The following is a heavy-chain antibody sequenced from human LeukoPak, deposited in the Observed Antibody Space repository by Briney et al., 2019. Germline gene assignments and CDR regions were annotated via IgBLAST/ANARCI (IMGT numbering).Heavy chain of an antibody. CDR2: IYYSGST. J-gene: IGHJ6*04. Sequence: PQTLSLTCTVTGGSISSGGYYWSWIRQHPGKGLEWIGYIYYSGSTYYNPSLKSRVTISVDTSKNQFSLKLSSVTAADTAVYYCARVPRPNYYYYYGMDVWGKGTTVTVSS. CDR3: ARVPRPNYYYYYGMDV. V-gene: IGHV4-31*03. CDR1: GGSISSGGYY.